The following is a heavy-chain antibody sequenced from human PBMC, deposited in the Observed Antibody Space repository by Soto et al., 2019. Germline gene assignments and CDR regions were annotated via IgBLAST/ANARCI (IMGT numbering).Heavy chain of an antibody. CDR2: MSSDGSNT. J-gene: IGHJ4*02. V-gene: IGHV3-30-3*01. Sequence: QVQLVESGGGVVQPGRSLRLSCVASGFTFTTYAMHWVRQAPGKGLEWVAVMSSDGSNTYYADSVKGRFTISRDNSKNTLYLQMSSLRAEDTAVYFCARDLWSEGFGESCDYWGQGTLVTVSS. CDR3: ARDLWSEGFGESCDY. CDR1: GFTFTTYA. D-gene: IGHD3-10*01.